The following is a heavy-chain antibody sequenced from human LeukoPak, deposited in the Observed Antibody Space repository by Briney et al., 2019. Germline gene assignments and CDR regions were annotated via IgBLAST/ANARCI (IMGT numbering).Heavy chain of an antibody. CDR2: INHSGST. V-gene: IGHV4-34*01. Sequence: SETLSLTCAVYGGSFSGYYWSWIRQPPGKGLEWIGEINHSGSTNYNPSLKSRVTISVDTSKNQFSLKLSSVTAADTAVYYCARGMSIAAAGTFYYHYYYMDVWGKGTTVTVSS. D-gene: IGHD6-13*01. CDR3: ARGMSIAAAGTFYYHYYYMDV. J-gene: IGHJ6*03. CDR1: GGSFSGYY.